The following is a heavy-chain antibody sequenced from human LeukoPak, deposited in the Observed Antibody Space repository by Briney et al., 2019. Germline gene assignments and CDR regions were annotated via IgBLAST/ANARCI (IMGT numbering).Heavy chain of an antibody. CDR2: IWCDGNNK. Sequence: GRSLRLSCAASGFTFSSYGMHWVRQAPGKGREWLAVIWCDGNNKYYANSVNGRITSSTDNSKNTQYLQMNSLRAEDTADYYCERDMVRGVIQPFDPWGQGTLVTVSS. J-gene: IGHJ5*02. V-gene: IGHV3-33*01. CDR1: GFTFSSYG. CDR3: ERDMVRGVIQPFDP. D-gene: IGHD3-10*01.